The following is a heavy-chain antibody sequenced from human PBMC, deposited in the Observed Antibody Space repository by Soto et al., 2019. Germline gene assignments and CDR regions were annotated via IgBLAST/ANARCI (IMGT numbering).Heavy chain of an antibody. J-gene: IGHJ5*02. CDR2: IYYSGST. V-gene: IGHV4-59*01. CDR1: GGSNSSYY. D-gene: IGHD6-19*01. CDR3: ARALIAVAGTYWFDP. Sequence: SETLSLTCTVSGGSNSSYYRSWIRQPPGKGLEWIGYIYYSGSTNYNPSLKSRVTISVDTSKNQFSLKLSSVTAADTAVYYCARALIAVAGTYWFDPLGQGTLVTVSS.